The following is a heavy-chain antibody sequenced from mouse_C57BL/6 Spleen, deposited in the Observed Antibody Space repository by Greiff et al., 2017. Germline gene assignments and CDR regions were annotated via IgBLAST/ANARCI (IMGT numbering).Heavy chain of an antibody. CDR3: AMGVGGGFAY. V-gene: IGHV1-59*01. J-gene: IGHJ3*01. CDR2: IDPSDSYT. Sequence: VQLQQPGAELVRPGTSVKLSCKASGYTFTSYWMHWVKQRPGQGLEWIGVIDPSDSYTNYNQKFKGKATLTVDTSSTTAYMQLSSLTSEDSAVYYCAMGVGGGFAYWGQGTLVTVSA. CDR1: GYTFTSYW. D-gene: IGHD1-1*01.